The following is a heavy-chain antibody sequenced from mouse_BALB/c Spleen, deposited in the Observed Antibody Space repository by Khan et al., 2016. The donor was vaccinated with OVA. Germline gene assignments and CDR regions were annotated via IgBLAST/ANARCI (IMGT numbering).Heavy chain of an antibody. CDR1: GYTFTNYW. J-gene: IGHJ2*01. CDR3: ASIYGSYFDY. Sequence: QVQLQQSGAELARPGAFVKLSCKASGYTFTNYWIQWVKQRPGQGLEWIGAIYPGDGDTKYTQKFKGKATLTADKSSSTAYMELSSMASEDSAVYVCASIYGSYFDYWGQGTTLTVSA. CDR2: IYPGDGDT. V-gene: IGHV1-87*01. D-gene: IGHD1-1*01.